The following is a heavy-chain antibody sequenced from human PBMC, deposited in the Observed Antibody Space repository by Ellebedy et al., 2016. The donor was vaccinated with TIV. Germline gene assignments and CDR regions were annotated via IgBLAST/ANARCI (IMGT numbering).Heavy chain of an antibody. CDR1: GYTLTELS. V-gene: IGHV1-18*01. CDR3: ARANQQGVVVVGPAPNFDF. Sequence: ASVKVSCKVSGYTLTELSMHWVRQATGQGLEWMGWISAYTGITNYAQKFQGRVTMTTDTSTSTAFMEVRSLRSDETAVYYCARANQQGVVVVGPAPNFDFWGQGTLVTVSS. J-gene: IGHJ4*02. D-gene: IGHD2-15*01. CDR2: ISAYTGIT.